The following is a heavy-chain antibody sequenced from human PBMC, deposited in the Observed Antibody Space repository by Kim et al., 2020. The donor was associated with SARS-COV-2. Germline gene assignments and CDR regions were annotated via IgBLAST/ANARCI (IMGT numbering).Heavy chain of an antibody. CDR3: TTDRDLYGDPGGSDAFDI. Sequence: GGSLRLSCAASGFTFSNAWMSWVRQAPGKGLEWVGRIKSKTDGGTTDYAAPVKGRFTISRDDSKNTLYLQMNSLKTEDTAVYYCTTDRDLYGDPGGSDAFDIWGQGTMVTVSS. D-gene: IGHD4-17*01. CDR2: IKSKTDGGTT. CDR1: GFTFSNAW. J-gene: IGHJ3*02. V-gene: IGHV3-15*01.